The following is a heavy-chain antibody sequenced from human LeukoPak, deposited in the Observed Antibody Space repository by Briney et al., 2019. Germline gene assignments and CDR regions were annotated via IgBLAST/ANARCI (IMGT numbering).Heavy chain of an antibody. CDR3: ARGVLDCSSTSCYAHFDY. V-gene: IGHV1-69*13. J-gene: IGHJ4*02. D-gene: IGHD2-2*01. CDR2: IIPIFGTD. CDR1: GGTFSRYA. Sequence: SSVNVSCKASGGTFSRYAISWVRQAPGQGLAGMGGIIPIFGTDNFAHKFQGRVTITAAESTSTAYMELSSLRSEDTAVYYCARGVLDCSSTSCYAHFDYWGQGTLVTVSS.